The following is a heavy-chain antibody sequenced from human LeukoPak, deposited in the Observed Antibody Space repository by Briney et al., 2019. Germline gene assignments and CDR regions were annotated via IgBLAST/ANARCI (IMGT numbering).Heavy chain of an antibody. CDR1: GGSISSYY. J-gene: IGHJ3*02. V-gene: IGHV4-59*01. CDR3: ARDRSGYLGAFDI. D-gene: IGHD5-12*01. Sequence: SETLSLTCTVSGGSISSYYWSWIRQPPGKGLEWIGYIYYKGSTNYNPSLKSRVTISVDTSKNQFSLKLSSVTAADTAVYYCARDRSGYLGAFDIWGQGTMVTISS. CDR2: IYYKGST.